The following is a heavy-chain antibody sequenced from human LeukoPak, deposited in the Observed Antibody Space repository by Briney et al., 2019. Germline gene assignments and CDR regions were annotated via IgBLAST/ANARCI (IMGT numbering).Heavy chain of an antibody. D-gene: IGHD2-21*02. V-gene: IGHV3-30*03. J-gene: IGHJ4*02. CDR3: ARRYCGDDCYPYYFDY. CDR1: GFTFSSYG. Sequence: TGGSLRLSCAASGFTFSSYGMHWVRQAPGKGLEWVAVISYDGSNKYYADSVKGRFTISRDNSKNTLYLQMNSLRAEDTAVYYCARRYCGDDCYPYYFDYWGQGTLVSVSS. CDR2: ISYDGSNK.